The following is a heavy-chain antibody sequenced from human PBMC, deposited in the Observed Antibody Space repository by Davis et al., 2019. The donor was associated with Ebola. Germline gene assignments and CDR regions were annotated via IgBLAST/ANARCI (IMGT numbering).Heavy chain of an antibody. CDR1: GYTFTSYY. V-gene: IGHV1-46*01. J-gene: IGHJ6*02. CDR3: ARDFGVVVPAAILVLPYYYYGMDV. D-gene: IGHD2-2*02. Sequence: ASVKVSCKASGYTFTSYYMHWVRQAPGQGLEWMGIINPSGGSTSYAQKFQGRVTMTRDTSTSTVYMELSSLRSEDTAVYYCARDFGVVVPAAILVLPYYYYGMDVWGQGTTVTVSS. CDR2: INPSGGST.